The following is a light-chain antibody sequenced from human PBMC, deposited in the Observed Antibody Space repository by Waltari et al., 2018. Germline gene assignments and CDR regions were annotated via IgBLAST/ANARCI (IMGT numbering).Light chain of an antibody. CDR3: NGRYISGNHVL. CDR2: GQN. J-gene: IGLJ3*02. CDR1: TLRNFY. Sequence: SSELAQDPAVSVALGQTVTITCRGDTLRNFYATWYQQKPGKAPLLVIYGQNNRPSGMPDRFSGPNSGTKASLTIGGPRAEDEADYDCNGRYISGNHVLCGGETKLTV. V-gene: IGLV3-19*01.